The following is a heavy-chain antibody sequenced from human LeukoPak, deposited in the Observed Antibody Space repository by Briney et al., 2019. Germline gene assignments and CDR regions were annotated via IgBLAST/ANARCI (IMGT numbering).Heavy chain of an antibody. V-gene: IGHV3-15*01. CDR1: GLTFSYAW. CDR2: IKSRTAGGTI. CDR3: ATLKT. Sequence: PGGSLRLSCAASGLTFSYAWMNWARQAPGKGLEWIGRIKSRTAGGTIDYAAPLKGRFTISRDDSKDTLYLQMDSLKTEDTAVYYCATLKTWGQGTLVTVSS. J-gene: IGHJ5*02.